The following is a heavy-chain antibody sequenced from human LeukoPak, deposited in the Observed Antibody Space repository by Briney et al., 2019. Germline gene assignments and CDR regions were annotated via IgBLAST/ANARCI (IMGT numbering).Heavy chain of an antibody. D-gene: IGHD3-10*01. Sequence: GGSLRLSCAASGFTVSSNYMSWVRQAPGKGLEWVSVIYSGGSTYYADSVKGRFTISRDNSKNTLYLQMNSLRAEDTAVYYCARDLSLLWFGDQRWFDPWGQGTLVTVSS. CDR1: GFTVSSNY. CDR2: IYSGGST. CDR3: ARDLSLLWFGDQRWFDP. J-gene: IGHJ5*02. V-gene: IGHV3-53*01.